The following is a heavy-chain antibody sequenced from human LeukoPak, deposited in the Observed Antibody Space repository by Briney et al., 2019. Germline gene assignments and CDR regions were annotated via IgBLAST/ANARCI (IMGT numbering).Heavy chain of an antibody. J-gene: IGHJ4*02. D-gene: IGHD3-22*01. CDR1: GGSISSYY. Sequence: SETLSLTCTVSGGSISSYYWSWIRQPPGKGLEWIGYIYYSGSTNYNPSLKSRVTISVDPSKNQFSLKLSSVTAADTAVYYCARYYDSDHFDYWGQGTLVTVSS. CDR3: ARYYDSDHFDY. CDR2: IYYSGST. V-gene: IGHV4-59*01.